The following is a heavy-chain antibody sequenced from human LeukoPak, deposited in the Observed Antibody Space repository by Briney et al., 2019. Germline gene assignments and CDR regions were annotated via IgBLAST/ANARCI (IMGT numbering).Heavy chain of an antibody. V-gene: IGHV1-69*06. D-gene: IGHD3-10*01. J-gene: IGHJ5*02. Sequence: GSSVKVSCKAFGGTFSSYAISWVRQAPGQGLEWMGGIIPIFGTANYAQKFQGRVTITADKSTSTAYMELSSLRSEDTAVYYCAREGSGMVRGVFDPWGQGTLVTASS. CDR3: AREGSGMVRGVFDP. CDR2: IIPIFGTA. CDR1: GGTFSSYA.